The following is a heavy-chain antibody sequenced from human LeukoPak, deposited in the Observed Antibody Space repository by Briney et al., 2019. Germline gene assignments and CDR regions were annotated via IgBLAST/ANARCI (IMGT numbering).Heavy chain of an antibody. D-gene: IGHD6-13*01. CDR2: IYHSGST. Sequence: SQTLSLTCAVSGGSISSGGYSWRWIRQPPGKGLEWIGYIYHSGSTYYNPSLKSRVTISVDRTKNQFSLKLSSVTAADTAVYYCARGLAAAGNWFDPWGQGTLVTVSS. J-gene: IGHJ5*02. V-gene: IGHV4-30-2*01. CDR3: ARGLAAAGNWFDP. CDR1: GGSISSGGYS.